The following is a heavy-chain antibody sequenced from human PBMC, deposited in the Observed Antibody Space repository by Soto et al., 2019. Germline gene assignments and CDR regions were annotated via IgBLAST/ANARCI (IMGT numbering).Heavy chain of an antibody. D-gene: IGHD3-3*01. CDR2: IYPGDSDT. CDR1: GYSFTSYW. V-gene: IGHV5-51*01. Sequence: GESLKISCKGSGYSFTSYWIGWVRQMPGKGLEWMGIIYPGDSDTRYSPSFQGQVTISADKSISTAYLQWSSLKASDTAMYYCARSPQAYYDFWSGYSWFAPWGQGTLVPVSS. CDR3: ARSPQAYYDFWSGYSWFAP. J-gene: IGHJ5*02.